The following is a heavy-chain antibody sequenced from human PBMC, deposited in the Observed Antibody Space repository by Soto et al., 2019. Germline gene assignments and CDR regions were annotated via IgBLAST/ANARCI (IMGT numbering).Heavy chain of an antibody. CDR2: IYYSGST. CDR3: ARLRGGSGNWLDP. CDR1: GGSISSYY. J-gene: IGHJ5*02. Sequence: SETLSLTCTVSGGSISSYYWSWIRTPPGKGLEWIGYIYYSGSTNYNPSLKSRVTISVDTSKNQFSLKLSSVTAADTSVYYCARLRGGSGNWLDPWCQGTLVSVSS. V-gene: IGHV4-59*08. D-gene: IGHD3-16*01.